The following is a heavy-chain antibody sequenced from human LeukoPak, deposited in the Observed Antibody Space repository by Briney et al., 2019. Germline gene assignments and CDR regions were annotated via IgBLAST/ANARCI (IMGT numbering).Heavy chain of an antibody. CDR1: GGSISGGGHS. J-gene: IGHJ4*02. V-gene: IGHV4-30-2*01. CDR3: ARSKIEGHFDY. Sequence: SQTLSLTCAVSGGSISGGGHSWSWIRQPPGKGLEWIGYIYHSGSTYYNPSLKSRVTISLDRSKNQFSLNLSSVTAADTAVYYCARSKIEGHFDYWGQGTQVTVSS. CDR2: IYHSGST. D-gene: IGHD4-11*01.